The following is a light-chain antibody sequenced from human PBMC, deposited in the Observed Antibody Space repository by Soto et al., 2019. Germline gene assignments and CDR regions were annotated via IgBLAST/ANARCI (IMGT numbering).Light chain of an antibody. CDR3: QQRNNWPPYT. Sequence: EIVLTQSPATLSLSPGERATLSCRASQSVSNFLAWYQQKPGQAPRLLIYDASNRATGIPARFSASGSGTDFTLTSSSLEPEDFAVYYCQQRNNWPPYTFGQGTKLEIK. J-gene: IGKJ2*01. CDR2: DAS. CDR1: QSVSNF. V-gene: IGKV3-11*01.